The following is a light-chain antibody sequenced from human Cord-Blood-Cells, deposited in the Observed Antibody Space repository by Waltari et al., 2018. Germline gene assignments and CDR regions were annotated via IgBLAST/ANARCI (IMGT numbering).Light chain of an antibody. CDR1: QGISSA. CDR3: QQFNSYPLT. J-gene: IGKJ4*01. V-gene: IGKV1-13*02. Sequence: AIQLNQSPSSLSASVGDRVTITCRASQGISSALAWYQQKPGKAPKLLIYDASSLESGGPSRFSGSGSGTDFTLTISSLQPEDFATYYCQQFNSYPLTGGGGTKVEIK. CDR2: DAS.